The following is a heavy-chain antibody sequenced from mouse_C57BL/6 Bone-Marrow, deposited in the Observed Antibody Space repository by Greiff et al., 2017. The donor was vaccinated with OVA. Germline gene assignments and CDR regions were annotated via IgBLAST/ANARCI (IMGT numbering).Heavy chain of an antibody. CDR3: ARRWLLRAMDY. Sequence: EVKLMESGGGLVKPGGSLKLSCAASGFTFSDYGMHWVRQAPEKGLEWVAYISSGSSTIYSADTVKGRFTISRDNAKNTLFLQMTSLRSEDTAMYYCARRWLLRAMDYWGQGTSVTVSS. D-gene: IGHD2-3*01. V-gene: IGHV5-17*01. CDR2: ISSGSSTI. J-gene: IGHJ4*01. CDR1: GFTFSDYG.